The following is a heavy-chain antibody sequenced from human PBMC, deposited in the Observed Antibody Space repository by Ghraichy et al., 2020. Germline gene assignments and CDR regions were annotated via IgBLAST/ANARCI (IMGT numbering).Heavy chain of an antibody. CDR2: ISGSGIST. J-gene: IGHJ4*02. CDR1: GFTFSSYA. D-gene: IGHD6-19*01. Sequence: GESLNISCAASGFTFSSYAMSWVRQAPGKGLEWVSSISGSGISTYYADSVKGRFTISRDNSKNTLYLQMISLRSDDTAIYYCAKVHSSGWYQVKSGPFDYWGQGILSADSS. CDR3: AKVHSSGWYQVKSGPFDY. V-gene: IGHV3-23*01.